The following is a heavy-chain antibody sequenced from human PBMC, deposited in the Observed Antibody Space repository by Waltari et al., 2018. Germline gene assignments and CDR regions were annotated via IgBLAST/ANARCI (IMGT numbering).Heavy chain of an antibody. Sequence: QITLKESGPTLVKPTQTLTLTCTFSGFSLSTSGVGVGWIRQPPGKALEWLALIYWNDDKRYSPSRKSRLTITKDTSKNQVVLTMTNMDPVDTATYYCAHSEGYPRFYYYYYGMDVWGQGTTVTVSS. CDR2: IYWNDDK. CDR3: AHSEGYPRFYYYYYGMDV. J-gene: IGHJ6*02. V-gene: IGHV2-5*01. D-gene: IGHD2-15*01. CDR1: GFSLSTSGVG.